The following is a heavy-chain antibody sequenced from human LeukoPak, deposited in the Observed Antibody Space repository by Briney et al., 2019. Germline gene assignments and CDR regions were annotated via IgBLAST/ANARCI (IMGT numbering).Heavy chain of an antibody. CDR1: GGSFSGYY. CDR3: VRPKKYYYDSSGYYGYFDY. J-gene: IGHJ4*02. V-gene: IGHV4-34*01. Sequence: SETLSLTCAVYGGSFSGYYWSWIRQPPGKGLEWIGEINHSGSTNYNPSLKSRVTISVDTSKNQFSLKLSSVTAADTAVYYCVRPKKYYYDSSGYYGYFDYWGQGTLVTVSS. CDR2: INHSGST. D-gene: IGHD3-22*01.